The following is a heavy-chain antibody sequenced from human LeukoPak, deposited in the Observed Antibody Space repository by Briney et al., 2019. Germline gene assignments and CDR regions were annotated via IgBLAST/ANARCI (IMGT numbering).Heavy chain of an antibody. CDR3: ARGSPPRRNYDSRGYYSYYFDY. CDR2: ISAYNGNT. J-gene: IGHJ4*02. Sequence: ASVKVSCTASGYTFNSHGISWVRQAPGQGLEWMGWISAYNGNTHYAQKLQGRVTMTTDTSTSTVYMELRSLRSDDTAVYYCARGSPPRRNYDSRGYYSYYFDYWGQGTLVTVSS. D-gene: IGHD3-22*01. CDR1: GYTFNSHG. V-gene: IGHV1-18*04.